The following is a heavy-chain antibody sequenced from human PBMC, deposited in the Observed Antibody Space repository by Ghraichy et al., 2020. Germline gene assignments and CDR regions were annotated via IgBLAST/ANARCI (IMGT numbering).Heavy chain of an antibody. J-gene: IGHJ4*02. V-gene: IGHV3-30*04. CDR2: ISYDGNNK. CDR1: GFTFSSRA. CDR3: ASEWAAARTLDY. D-gene: IGHD6-13*01. Sequence: GGSLRLSCAASGFTFSSRAMHWVRQAPGKGLEWVAVISYDGNNKDYADSVKGRFTISRDNSKNTLYLQMSSLRAEDTAVYYCASEWAAARTLDYWGQGTLVTVSS.